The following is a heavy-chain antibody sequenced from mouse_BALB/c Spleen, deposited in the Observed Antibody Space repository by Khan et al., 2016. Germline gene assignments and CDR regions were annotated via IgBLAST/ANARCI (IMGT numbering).Heavy chain of an antibody. CDR3: TRDPDYGNYRGAMDY. D-gene: IGHD2-1*01. CDR1: GFTFSSYT. J-gene: IGHJ4*01. CDR2: ISSGASYT. V-gene: IGHV5-6-4*01. Sequence: EVELVESGGGLVKPGGSLKLSCAASGFTFSSYTMSWVRQTPEKRLEWVATISSGASYTSSPDRVKGRFTISRDNAKNTLYLQMGSLKSEDTAVYYCTRDPDYGNYRGAMDYWGQGTSVTVSS.